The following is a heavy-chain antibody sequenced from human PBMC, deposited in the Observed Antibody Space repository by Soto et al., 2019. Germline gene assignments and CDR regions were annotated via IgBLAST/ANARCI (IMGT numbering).Heavy chain of an antibody. CDR2: ISAYNGNT. D-gene: IGHD5-12*01. CDR1: GYTFTSYG. Sequence: GASVKVSCKASGYTFTSYGITWVRQAPGQGLEWMGWISAYNGNTNYAQKLQGRVTMTTDTSTSTAYMELGSLRSDDTAVYYCARDYDPADYYYGMDVWGQGTTVTVSS. V-gene: IGHV1-18*01. CDR3: ARDYDPADYYYGMDV. J-gene: IGHJ6*02.